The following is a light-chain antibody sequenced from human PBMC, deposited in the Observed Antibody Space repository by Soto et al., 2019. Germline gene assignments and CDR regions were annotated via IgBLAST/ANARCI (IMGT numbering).Light chain of an antibody. Sequence: QSALTQPRSVSGSPGQSVTISCTGTNNDIGVYNFVSWYQQHPGKAPKLIIYDVTARPSGVPDRFSGSKSGTSASLAISGLQSEDEADYYCAAWDDSLNGRVVFGGGTKLTVL. CDR1: NNDIGVYNF. V-gene: IGLV2-11*01. J-gene: IGLJ2*01. CDR3: AAWDDSLNGRVV. CDR2: DVT.